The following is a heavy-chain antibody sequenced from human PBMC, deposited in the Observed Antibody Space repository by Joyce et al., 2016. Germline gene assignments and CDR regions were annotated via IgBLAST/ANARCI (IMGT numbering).Heavy chain of an antibody. V-gene: IGHV5-51*01. CDR1: TVSFAGTW. J-gene: IGHJ6*03. Sequence: EVQLVQSGAEVKKPGESLKISCKGSTVSFAGTWFGWVRQMPGKGLEWMGIVYTTDSDTRYSPSFEGHVTVSVDKSISTADLQWSSLKASDSAMYYCARLTTGTTGYYHMDVWGKGATVSVSS. CDR2: VYTTDSDT. CDR3: ARLTTGTTGYYHMDV. D-gene: IGHD1-1*01.